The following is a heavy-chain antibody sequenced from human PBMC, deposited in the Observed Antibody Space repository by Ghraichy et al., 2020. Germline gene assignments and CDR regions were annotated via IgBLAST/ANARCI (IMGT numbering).Heavy chain of an antibody. CDR1: GFTFSTYW. V-gene: IGHV3-7*04. D-gene: IGHD2-2*02. CDR2: IKQDGSER. Sequence: LTCAASGFTFSTYWMNWVRQAPGEGLEWVANIKQDGSERNYVDSVKGRFTISRDNAKNSLFLQMSSLRDEDTGVYYCAGGRGYIIDYWGQGTLVTVSS. CDR3: AGGRGYIIDY. J-gene: IGHJ4*02.